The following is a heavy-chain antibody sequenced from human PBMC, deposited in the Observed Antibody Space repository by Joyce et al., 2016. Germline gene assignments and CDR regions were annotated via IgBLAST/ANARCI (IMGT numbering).Heavy chain of an antibody. V-gene: IGHV3-48*04. CDR3: GRHDYSNTDH. D-gene: IGHD4-11*01. CDR2: ISSSGITM. Sequence: EVQLVESGGGLAQPGGSLRLSCASSGFTFGSYSMNWLRQAPGKGLEWVSHISSSGITMYYADSVRGRFIISRDDAKKSVYLQMNDLRVDETAVYYCGRHDYSNTDHFGQGTLVTVSS. CDR1: GFTFGSYS. J-gene: IGHJ4*02.